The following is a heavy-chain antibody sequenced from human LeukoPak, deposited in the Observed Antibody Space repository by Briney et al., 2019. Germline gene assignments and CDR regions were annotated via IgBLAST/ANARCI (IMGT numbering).Heavy chain of an antibody. J-gene: IGHJ4*02. CDR1: GFTFDDYA. Sequence: PGRSLRHSCAASGFTFDDYAMHWVRQAPGKGLEWVSGISWNSGSIGYADSVKGRFTISRDNAKNSLYLQMNSLRAEDTALYYCAKEARGGYFDYWGQGTLVTVSS. V-gene: IGHV3-9*01. D-gene: IGHD2-15*01. CDR3: AKEARGGYFDY. CDR2: ISWNSGSI.